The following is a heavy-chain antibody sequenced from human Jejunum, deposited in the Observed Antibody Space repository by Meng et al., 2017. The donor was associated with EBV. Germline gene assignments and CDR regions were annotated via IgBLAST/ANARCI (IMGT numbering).Heavy chain of an antibody. Sequence: QVQTQHLGAGLLKSSETLSLTCSVYRGSFSGYYWSWIRQHPGKGLEWIGEINHSGSTNYNPSLRSRVTISVETSKNQFSLRLNSVTAADTAVYYCARVAFSYTTRSLDSWGQGTLVTVSS. D-gene: IGHD3-16*02. V-gene: IGHV4-34*02. CDR2: INHSGST. J-gene: IGHJ4*02. CDR1: RGSFSGYY. CDR3: ARVAFSYTTRSLDS.